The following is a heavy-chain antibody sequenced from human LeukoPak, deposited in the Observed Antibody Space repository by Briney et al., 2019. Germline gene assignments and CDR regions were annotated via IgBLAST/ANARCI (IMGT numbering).Heavy chain of an antibody. CDR3: ATTYYYGSGRLGGFDI. J-gene: IGHJ3*02. Sequence: SETLSLTCTVSGGSISSSSYYWGWIRQPPGKGLEWIGSIYYSGSTYYNPSLKSRVTMSVDTSKNQFSLNLSSVTAADTAFYYCATTYYYGSGRLGGFDIWGQGTLVTVSS. CDR1: GGSISSSSYY. V-gene: IGHV4-39*07. CDR2: IYYSGST. D-gene: IGHD3-10*01.